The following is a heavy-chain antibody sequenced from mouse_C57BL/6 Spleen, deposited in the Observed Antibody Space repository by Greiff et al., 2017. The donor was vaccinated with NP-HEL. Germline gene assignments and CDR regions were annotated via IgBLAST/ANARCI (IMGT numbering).Heavy chain of an antibody. CDR2: IDPENGDT. Sequence: EVQLQQSGAELVRPGASVKLSCTASGFNIKDDYMHWVKQRPEQGLEWIGWIDPENGDTEYASKFQGKATITADTSSNTAYLQLSSLTSEDTAVYYCTTEPTVVAPWGQCTTLTVSS. CDR3: TTEPTVVAP. J-gene: IGHJ2*01. V-gene: IGHV14-4*01. CDR1: GFNIKDDY. D-gene: IGHD1-1*01.